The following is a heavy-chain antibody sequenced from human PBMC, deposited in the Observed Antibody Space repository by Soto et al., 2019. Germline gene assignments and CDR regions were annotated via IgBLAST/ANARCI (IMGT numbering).Heavy chain of an antibody. J-gene: IGHJ4*02. Sequence: LRLSCVASGFTFNNYWMHWVRQVPGKGLVWVSRIKTDGSSPNYADSVEGRFTISSDNAKNTLYLQMNSLRAEDTAVYYCARDRIAGSGSCDNWGQGTLVTVSS. V-gene: IGHV3-74*01. D-gene: IGHD3-10*01. CDR3: ARDRIAGSGSCDN. CDR2: IKTDGSSP. CDR1: GFTFNNYW.